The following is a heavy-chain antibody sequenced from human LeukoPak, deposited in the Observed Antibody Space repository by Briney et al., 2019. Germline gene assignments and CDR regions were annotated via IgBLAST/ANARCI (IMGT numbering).Heavy chain of an antibody. J-gene: IGHJ3*02. CDR2: IKQDGSEK. D-gene: IGHD3-22*01. Sequence: PGGSLRLSCAASGFTFSRYWMSWVRQAPGKGLEWVASIKQDGSEKYYVDSVKGRFTISRDNAKNSLYLQMNSLRAEDTAAYYCARDQSYYYDSSGYYFDAFDIWGQGTMVTVSS. CDR3: ARDQSYYYDSSGYYFDAFDI. CDR1: GFTFSRYW. V-gene: IGHV3-7*01.